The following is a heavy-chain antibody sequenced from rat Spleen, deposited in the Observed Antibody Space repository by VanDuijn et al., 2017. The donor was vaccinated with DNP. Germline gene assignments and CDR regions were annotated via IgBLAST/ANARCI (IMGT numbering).Heavy chain of an antibody. CDR3: ARHYGGYSYYWYFDF. D-gene: IGHD1-11*01. CDR1: GFTFSDYN. CDR2: IIYDGSRT. J-gene: IGHJ1*01. Sequence: EVQLVESGGVLVQPGRSLKLSCAASGFTFSDYNMAWVRQAPKKGLDWVATIIYDGSRTYYRDSVKGRFSISRDTKKSTLYLQMYSLRSEDTATYYGARHYGGYSYYWYFDFWGPGTMVTVSS. V-gene: IGHV5-7*01.